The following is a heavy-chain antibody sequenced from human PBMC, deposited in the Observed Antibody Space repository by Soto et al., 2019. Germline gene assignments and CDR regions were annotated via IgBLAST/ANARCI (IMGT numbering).Heavy chain of an antibody. CDR2: IIPIFGTA. CDR3: AREDYYDSSGYQVGYFDY. D-gene: IGHD3-22*01. CDR1: GGTFSSYA. Sequence: SVKVSCKASGGTFSSYAISWVRQAPGQGLEWMGGIIPIFGTANYAQKFQGRVTITADESTSTAYMELSSLRSEDTAVYYCAREDYYDSSGYQVGYFDYWGQGTLVTVSS. J-gene: IGHJ4*02. V-gene: IGHV1-69*13.